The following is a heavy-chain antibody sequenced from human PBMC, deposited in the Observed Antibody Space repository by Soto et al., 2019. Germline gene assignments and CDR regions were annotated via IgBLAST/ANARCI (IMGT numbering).Heavy chain of an antibody. D-gene: IGHD3-10*01. J-gene: IGHJ4*02. CDR3: ARAPADYYYYCDY. V-gene: IGHV1-18*01. CDR1: GYTLSSYG. Sequence: VASVKVSCKASGYTLSSYGINWGLQAPGQGLEWMGWITTDNRNTKYEQKIQGRATMTTDTTTSTAYMELRSLKSDDTAVYYCARAPADYYYYCDYWGQGTLVTVSS. CDR2: ITTDNRNT.